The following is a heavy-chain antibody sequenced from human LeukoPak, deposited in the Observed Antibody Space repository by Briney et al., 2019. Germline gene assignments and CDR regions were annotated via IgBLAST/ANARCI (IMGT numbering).Heavy chain of an antibody. J-gene: IGHJ4*02. CDR2: IKSKTDGGTT. CDR1: GFTFSNAW. V-gene: IGHV3-15*01. D-gene: IGHD2-2*01. CDR3: TTDGIVLVPGAIY. Sequence: GGSLRLSCAASGFTFSNAWMSWVRQAPGKELEWVGRIKSKTDGGTTDHAAPVKGRFTISRDDSKNTLYLQMNSLKNEDTAVYYCTTDGIVLVPGAIYWGQGTLVTVSS.